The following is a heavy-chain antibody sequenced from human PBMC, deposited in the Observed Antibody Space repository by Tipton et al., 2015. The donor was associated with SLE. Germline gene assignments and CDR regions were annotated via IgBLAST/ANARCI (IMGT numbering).Heavy chain of an antibody. CDR2: INYNERF. J-gene: IGHJ4*02. CDR3: AKGREAAAY. V-gene: IGHV4-59*12. CDR1: GVSISNYY. D-gene: IGHD6-25*01. Sequence: TLSLTCTVSGVSISNYYWSWIWQPPGQGLEWIGSINYNERFNLNPTLNSRVTITVDTSKNQFSLKLHSVTAAATALYYCAKGREAAAYWGQGTLVTVSS.